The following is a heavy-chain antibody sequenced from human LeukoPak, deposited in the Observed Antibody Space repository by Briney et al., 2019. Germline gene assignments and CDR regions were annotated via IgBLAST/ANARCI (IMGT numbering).Heavy chain of an antibody. V-gene: IGHV1-24*01. CDR2: FDPEDGET. Sequence: ASVKVSCKVSGYTLTELSMHWVRQAPGKGLEWMGGFDPEDGETIYARKFQGRVTMTKDTSTDTAYMELSSLRSEDTAVYYCATLPRVFSSSWYFDYWGQGTLVTVSS. J-gene: IGHJ4*02. CDR1: GYTLTELS. CDR3: ATLPRVFSSSWYFDY. D-gene: IGHD6-13*01.